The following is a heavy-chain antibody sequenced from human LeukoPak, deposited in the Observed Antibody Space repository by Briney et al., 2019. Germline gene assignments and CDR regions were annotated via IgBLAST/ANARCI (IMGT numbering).Heavy chain of an antibody. V-gene: IGHV3-48*03. Sequence: GGSLRLSCAASGFTFSSYEMNWVRQAPGKGLEWVSYISSSGSTIYYADSVKGRFTISRDNAKNSLYLQMNSLRAEDTALYYCAKSGSSSGYLYYFDYWGQGTLVTVSS. CDR1: GFTFSSYE. D-gene: IGHD3-22*01. CDR3: AKSGSSSGYLYYFDY. J-gene: IGHJ4*02. CDR2: ISSSGSTI.